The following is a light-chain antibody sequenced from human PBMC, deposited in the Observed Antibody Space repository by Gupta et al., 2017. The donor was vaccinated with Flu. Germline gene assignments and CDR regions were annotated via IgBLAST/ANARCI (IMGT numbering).Light chain of an antibody. CDR2: ANK. V-gene: IGLV6-57*03. Sequence: SLLTQPHSVPESPGVTVTISCTRSSGSIASNYVQWYQQRPGSAPTTGIYANKERPSGIPDRFFGSIDRSSNSASLTISGLRSEDEADYYCQSYDSSTWVFGGGTKLTVL. CDR1: SGSIASNY. CDR3: QSYDSSTWV. J-gene: IGLJ3*02.